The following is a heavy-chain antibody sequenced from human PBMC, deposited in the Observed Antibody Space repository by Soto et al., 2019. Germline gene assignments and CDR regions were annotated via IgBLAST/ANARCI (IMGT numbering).Heavy chain of an antibody. J-gene: IGHJ4*02. CDR1: GYTLTELS. CDR3: ATEGSYSSSFDY. Sequence: ASVKVSCKVSGYTLTELSMHWVRQAPGKGIEWMGGFDPEDGETIYAQKFQGRVTMTEDTSTDTAYMELSSLRSEDTAVYYCATEGSYSSSFDYWGQGTLVTVSS. CDR2: FDPEDGET. D-gene: IGHD6-13*01. V-gene: IGHV1-24*01.